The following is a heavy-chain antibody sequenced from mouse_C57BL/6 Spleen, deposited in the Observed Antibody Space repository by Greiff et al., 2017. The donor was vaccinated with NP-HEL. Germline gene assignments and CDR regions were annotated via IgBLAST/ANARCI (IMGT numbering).Heavy chain of an antibody. CDR1: GYTFTSYW. CDR3: ARRRVFITTVVATGYFDV. Sequence: VQLQQPGAELVMPGASVKLSCKASGYTFTSYWMHWVKQRPGQGLEWIGEIDPSDSYTNYNQKFKGKSTLTVDKSSSTAYMQLSSLTSEDSAVYYCARRRVFITTVVATGYFDVWGTGTTVTVSS. V-gene: IGHV1-69*01. D-gene: IGHD1-1*01. CDR2: IDPSDSYT. J-gene: IGHJ1*03.